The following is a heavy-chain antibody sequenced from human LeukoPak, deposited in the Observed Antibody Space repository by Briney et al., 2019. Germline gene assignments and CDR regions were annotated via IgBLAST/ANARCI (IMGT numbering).Heavy chain of an antibody. V-gene: IGHV3-43*01. J-gene: IGHJ3*02. CDR1: GFTFDDYT. Sequence: GGSLRLSCAASGFTFDDYTMHWVRHAPGKGLEWVSLISWDGGYRYYADSVKGRFTISRDNAKNSLYLQMNSLRAEDTAVYYCARDEYNWNVDAFDIWGQGTVVTVSS. CDR2: ISWDGGYR. D-gene: IGHD1-20*01. CDR3: ARDEYNWNVDAFDI.